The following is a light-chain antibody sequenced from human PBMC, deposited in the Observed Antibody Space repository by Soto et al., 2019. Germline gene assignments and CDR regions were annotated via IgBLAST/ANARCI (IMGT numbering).Light chain of an antibody. CDR1: EIINSGY. V-gene: IGKV3-20*01. J-gene: IGKJ1*01. Sequence: ENLLTQSPDTLSLSAGERATLFCRASEIINSGYLAWYQQKPGRAPRLLIYGASKRATGIPDRFSGSESGTDFTLTISRLEPEDFAVYYCQQYGSSGTFGQGTKVEIK. CDR2: GAS. CDR3: QQYGSSGT.